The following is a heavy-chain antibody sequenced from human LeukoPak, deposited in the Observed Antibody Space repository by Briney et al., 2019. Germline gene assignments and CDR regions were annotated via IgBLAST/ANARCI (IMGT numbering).Heavy chain of an antibody. CDR1: GYTFTSYA. J-gene: IGHJ6*03. V-gene: IGHV7-4-1*02. Sequence: GASVKVSCKASGYTFTSYAMNWVRQAPGQGLEWMRWINTNTGNPTYAQGFTGRFVFSLDTSVSTAYLQISSLKAEDTAIYYCARRGYPPFYYYMDVWGKGTAVTVSS. CDR3: ARRGYPPFYYYMDV. D-gene: IGHD6-13*01. CDR2: INTNTGNP.